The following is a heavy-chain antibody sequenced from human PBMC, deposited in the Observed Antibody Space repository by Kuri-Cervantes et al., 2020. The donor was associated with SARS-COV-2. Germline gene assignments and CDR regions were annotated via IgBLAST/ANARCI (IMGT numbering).Heavy chain of an antibody. J-gene: IGHJ4*02. V-gene: IGHV2-70*01. CDR3: ARTPYYYDSSGYFDY. CDR1: GFSLSTSGMC. Sequence: SGPTLVKPTQTLTLTCTFSGFSLSTSGMCVSWIRQPPGKALEWLALIDWDDDKYYSTSLKTRLTISKDTPKNQVVLTMTNMDPVDTATYYCARTPYYYDSSGYFDYWGQGTLVTVSS. CDR2: IDWDDDK. D-gene: IGHD3-22*01.